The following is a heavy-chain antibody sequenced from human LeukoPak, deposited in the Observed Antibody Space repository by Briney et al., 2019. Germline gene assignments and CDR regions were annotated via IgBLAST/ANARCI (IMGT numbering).Heavy chain of an antibody. CDR3: AATVTPRGWFDP. CDR2: IYYSGST. J-gene: IGHJ5*02. Sequence: SETLSLTCTVSGGSISSYYWSWIRQPPGKGLGRIGYIYYSGSTNYNPSLKSRVTISVDTSKNQFSLKLSSVTAADTAVYYCAATVTPRGWFDPWGQGTLVTVSS. D-gene: IGHD4-17*01. CDR1: GGSISSYY. V-gene: IGHV4-59*01.